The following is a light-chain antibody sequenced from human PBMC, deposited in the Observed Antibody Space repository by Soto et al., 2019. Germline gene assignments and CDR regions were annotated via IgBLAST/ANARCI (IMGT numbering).Light chain of an antibody. CDR3: SSYTSTSTYV. V-gene: IGLV2-14*01. CDR1: SSDVGGYNY. Sequence: QSVLTQPASVSGSPGQSITISCTGTSSDVGGYNYVSWYQQYPGKAPKLMIYHVSNRPSGVSNRFSGSKSGNSASLTISGLQAEDEADYHCSSYTSTSTYVFGTGTKVTV. CDR2: HVS. J-gene: IGLJ1*01.